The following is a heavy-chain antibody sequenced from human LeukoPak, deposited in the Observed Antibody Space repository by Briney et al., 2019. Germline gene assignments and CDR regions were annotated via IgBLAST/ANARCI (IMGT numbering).Heavy chain of an antibody. CDR2: IYYSGST. CDR3: ARHEYWVVPAAIGGWFDP. J-gene: IGHJ5*02. CDR1: GGSISSYY. Sequence: PSETLSLTCTVSGGSISSYYWSWIRQPPGKGLEWIGYIYYSGSTNYNPSLKSRVTISVDTPKNQFSLKLSSVTAADTAVYYCARHEYWVVPAAIGGWFDPWGQGTLVTVSS. D-gene: IGHD2-2*01. V-gene: IGHV4-59*08.